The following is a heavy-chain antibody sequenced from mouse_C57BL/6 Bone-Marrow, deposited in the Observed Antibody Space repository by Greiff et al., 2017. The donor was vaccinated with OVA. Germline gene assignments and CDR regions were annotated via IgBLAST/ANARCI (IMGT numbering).Heavy chain of an antibody. CDR2: INPGSGGT. V-gene: IGHV1-54*01. CDR3: ARALLTGTGWYFDV. D-gene: IGHD4-1*01. Sequence: QVQLQQSGAELVRPGTSVKVSCKASGYAFTNYLIEWVKQRPGQGLEWIGVINPGSGGTNYNEKFKGKATLTADKSSSTAYMQLSSLTSEDSAVYFCARALLTGTGWYFDVWGTGTTVTVSS. CDR1: GYAFTNYL. J-gene: IGHJ1*03.